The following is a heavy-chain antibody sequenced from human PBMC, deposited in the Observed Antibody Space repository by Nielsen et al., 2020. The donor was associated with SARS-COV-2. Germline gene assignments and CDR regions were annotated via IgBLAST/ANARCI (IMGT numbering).Heavy chain of an antibody. CDR3: ARDRPYDFWSGYYSGRGVFDI. J-gene: IGHJ3*02. CDR1: EFTLSSYW. D-gene: IGHD3-3*01. Sequence: GESLKISCAASEFTLSSYWMGWVRQAPGKGLEWVANIKQDGSEKHYVDSVKGRFTISRDNAKNSLYLQMNSLRAEDTAVYYCARDRPYDFWSGYYSGRGVFDIWGQGTMVTVSS. CDR2: IKQDGSEK. V-gene: IGHV3-7*01.